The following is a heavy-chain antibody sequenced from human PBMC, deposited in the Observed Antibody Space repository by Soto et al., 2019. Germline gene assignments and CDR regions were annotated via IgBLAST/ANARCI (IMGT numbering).Heavy chain of an antibody. J-gene: IGHJ4*02. V-gene: IGHV3-23*01. D-gene: IGHD1-26*01. CDR2: IGASGGPT. Sequence: GGSLRFSCAASVFTFSSYVMTWVRQGPGKGLEWVSAIGASGGPTDYADSVKGRFTISRDNSKNTLYLQMDSLTAEDTAIYHCAIGRYDGGTYFSGSWGQGTPVTVSS. CDR1: VFTFSSYV. CDR3: AIGRYDGGTYFSGS.